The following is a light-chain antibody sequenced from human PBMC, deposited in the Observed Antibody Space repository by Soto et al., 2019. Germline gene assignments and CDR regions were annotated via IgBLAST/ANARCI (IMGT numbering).Light chain of an antibody. J-gene: IGLJ1*01. CDR3: SSYAGRNNYV. CDR1: SSDVGGYQY. V-gene: IGLV2-8*01. Sequence: QSVLTQPPSASGSPGQSVTISCTGTSSDVGGYQYVSWYQQYPGKAPKLMIYAVSKRPSGVPDRFSGSRSGNTASLTVSGLQDDDEADYYCSSYAGRNNYVFGTGTKVTV. CDR2: AVS.